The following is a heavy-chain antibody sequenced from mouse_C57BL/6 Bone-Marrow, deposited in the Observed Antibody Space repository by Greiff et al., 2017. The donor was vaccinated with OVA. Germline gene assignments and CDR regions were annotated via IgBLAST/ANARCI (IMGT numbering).Heavy chain of an antibody. CDR3: ARGRWLPPYFDY. Sequence: LQESGAELVRPGTSVKVSCKASGYAFTNYLIEWVKQRPGQGLEWIGVINPGSGGTNYNEKFKGKATLTADKSSSTAYMQLSSLTSEDSAVYFCARGRWLPPYFDYWGQGTTLTVSS. D-gene: IGHD2-3*01. CDR1: GYAFTNYL. J-gene: IGHJ2*01. V-gene: IGHV1-54*01. CDR2: INPGSGGT.